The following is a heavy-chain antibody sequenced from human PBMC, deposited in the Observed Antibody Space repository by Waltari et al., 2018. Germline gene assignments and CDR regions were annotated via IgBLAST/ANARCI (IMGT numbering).Heavy chain of an antibody. J-gene: IGHJ6*03. D-gene: IGHD3-22*01. CDR3: AREPSPDSSGYFYYYMDV. CDR2: INSDGSDT. Sequence: EVQLVESGGGLVQPGGSLRLSCAASGFTFISYWMHWVRQAPGKGLVWVSRINSDGSDTIYADSVKGRFTISRDNAKNTLYLQLNSLRVEDTAVYYCAREPSPDSSGYFYYYMDVWGKGTTVTVSS. V-gene: IGHV3-74*01. CDR1: GFTFISYW.